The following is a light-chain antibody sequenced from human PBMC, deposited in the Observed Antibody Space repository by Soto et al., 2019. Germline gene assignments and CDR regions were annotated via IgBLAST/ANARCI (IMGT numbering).Light chain of an antibody. CDR1: SFNIGSNY. J-gene: IGLJ3*02. CDR3: AAWDDSLSGPL. Sequence: QTVVTQPPSASGTPGQRVTISCSGSSFNIGSNYVYWYQQLPGTAPKLLIYRNNQRPSGVPDRFSGSKSGTSASLAISGLRSEDEADYYCAAWDDSLSGPLFGGGTKLTVL. V-gene: IGLV1-47*01. CDR2: RNN.